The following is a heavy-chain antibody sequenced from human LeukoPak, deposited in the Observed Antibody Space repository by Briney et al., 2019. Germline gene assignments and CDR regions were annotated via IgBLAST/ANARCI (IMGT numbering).Heavy chain of an antibody. CDR1: GGSISDCY. Sequence: SETLSLTCTVSGGSISDCYWSWIRQPPGKGLEWIWSIYYGGSTYYNPSLKSRVTISVDTSMNQFSLKLSFVTTADTAVYYRARALGYCSGGSCTRGYNWFDPWGQGTLVTVPS. D-gene: IGHD2-15*01. V-gene: IGHV4-39*01. CDR3: ARALGYCSGGSCTRGYNWFDP. J-gene: IGHJ5*02. CDR2: IYYGGST.